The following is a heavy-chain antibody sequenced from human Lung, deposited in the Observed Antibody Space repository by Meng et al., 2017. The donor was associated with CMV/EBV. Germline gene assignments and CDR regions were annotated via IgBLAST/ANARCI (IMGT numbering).Heavy chain of an antibody. CDR2: LYYSGNT. V-gene: IGHV4-39*07. D-gene: IGHD4-17*01. J-gene: IGHJ5*02. CDR1: SISSSSYY. CDR3: ARDSGDDYGDLRWFDP. Sequence: SISSSSYYWGWIRQPPGKGLEWIGSLYYSGNTYYNPSLKSRVTISIDTSKNYFFLKLSSVTAADTAMYFCARDSGDDYGDLRWFDPWGQGTLVTVSS.